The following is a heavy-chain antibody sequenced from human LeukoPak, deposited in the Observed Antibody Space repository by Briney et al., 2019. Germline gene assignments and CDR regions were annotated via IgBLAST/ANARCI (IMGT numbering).Heavy chain of an antibody. CDR1: GGSISSYY. Sequence: SETLSLTCTVSGGSISSYYWSWIRQPPGKGLEWIGYIYYSGSTNYNPSLKSRVTISVDMSKNQFSLKLSSVTAADTAVYYCASNPSCGGDCPIDYWGQGTLVTVSS. J-gene: IGHJ4*02. CDR2: IYYSGST. V-gene: IGHV4-59*01. D-gene: IGHD2-21*01. CDR3: ASNPSCGGDCPIDY.